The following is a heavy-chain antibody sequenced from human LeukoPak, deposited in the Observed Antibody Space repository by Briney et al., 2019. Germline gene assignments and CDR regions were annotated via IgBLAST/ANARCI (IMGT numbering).Heavy chain of an antibody. J-gene: IGHJ5*02. CDR1: GFTFSTYG. CDR3: ARGSTMGFVLRDGYKVGSYYLDP. CDR2: IWYDGNNK. V-gene: IGHV3-33*01. D-gene: IGHD5-24*01. Sequence: GGSLRLSCVASGFTFSTYGFHWVRQAPGKGLEWVAAIWYDGNNKYFADSVKGRFTISRDNSKNTVYLELNSLRAEDTAVYYCARGSTMGFVLRDGYKVGSYYLDPWGQGTQVTVSS.